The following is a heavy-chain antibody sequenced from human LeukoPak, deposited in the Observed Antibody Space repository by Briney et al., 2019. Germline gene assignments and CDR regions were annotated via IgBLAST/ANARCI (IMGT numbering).Heavy chain of an antibody. CDR2: ISAYNGNT. CDR3: ARAQIHSSGYYLSGAFDI. J-gene: IGHJ3*02. V-gene: IGHV1-18*01. D-gene: IGHD3-22*01. Sequence: AIHDSYKASRYTVARCVIRWVRQAPKKGLEWMGRISAYNGNTNYAQKLQGRVTMTTDTSTSTAYMELRSLRSDDTAVYYCARAQIHSSGYYLSGAFDIWGQGTMVTVSS. CDR1: RYTVARCV.